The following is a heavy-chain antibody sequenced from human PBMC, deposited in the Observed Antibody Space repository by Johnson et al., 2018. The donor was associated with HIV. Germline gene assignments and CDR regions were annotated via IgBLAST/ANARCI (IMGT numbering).Heavy chain of an antibody. CDR1: EFTFTRYA. V-gene: IGHV3-23*01. Sequence: VQLMESGGDLVQPGGSLRVSCVVSEFTFTRYAMNWVRQAPGKGLEWVSSISAKGDITYYSDSVEGRFTIFRDNSKNTLFMQMNNLGAEDTALYYCARLKGYSDGSRYHRDGFDIWGQGTRVTVSS. J-gene: IGHJ3*02. CDR3: ARLKGYSDGSRYHRDGFDI. D-gene: IGHD3-22*01. CDR2: ISAKGDIT.